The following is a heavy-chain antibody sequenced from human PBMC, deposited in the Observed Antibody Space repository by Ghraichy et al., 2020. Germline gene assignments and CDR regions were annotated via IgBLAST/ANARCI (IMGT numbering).Heavy chain of an antibody. V-gene: IGHV1-69*13. CDR3: AREGYQLLLYYYYYGMDV. D-gene: IGHD2-2*01. J-gene: IGHJ6*02. CDR1: GGTFSSYA. CDR2: IIPIFGTA. Sequence: SVKVSCKASGGTFSSYAISWVRQAPGQGLEWMGGIIPIFGTANYAQKFQGRVTITADESTSTAYMELSSLRSEDTAVYYCAREGYQLLLYYYYYGMDVWGQGTTVTVSS.